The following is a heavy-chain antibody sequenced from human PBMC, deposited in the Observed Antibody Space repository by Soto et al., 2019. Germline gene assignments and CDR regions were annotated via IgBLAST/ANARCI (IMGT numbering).Heavy chain of an antibody. CDR2: IRSKAYGGTT. Sequence: GGSLRLSCTASGFTFGDYAMSWFRQAPGKGLEWVGFIRSKAYGGTTEYAASVKGRFTISRDDSKSIAYLQMNSLKTEDTAVYYCTRDSEGYYDYVWGSYRYYYYYGMDVWGQGTTVTVSS. D-gene: IGHD3-16*02. V-gene: IGHV3-49*03. J-gene: IGHJ6*02. CDR3: TRDSEGYYDYVWGSYRYYYYYGMDV. CDR1: GFTFGDYA.